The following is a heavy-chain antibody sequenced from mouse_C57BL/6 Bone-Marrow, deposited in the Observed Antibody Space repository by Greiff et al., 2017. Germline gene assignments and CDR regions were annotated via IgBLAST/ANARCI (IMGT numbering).Heavy chain of an antibody. Sequence: QVQLQQPGAELVMPGASVKLSCKASGYTFTSYWMHWVKQRPGQGLEWIGEIDPSDSYTNYNQKFKGKSTLTVDKSSSTAYMQLSSLTSEDSAVYNCARWLSYCDYWGQSTTLTVSS. D-gene: IGHD1-1*02. CDR2: IDPSDSYT. J-gene: IGHJ2*01. CDR3: ARWLSYCDY. CDR1: GYTFTSYW. V-gene: IGHV1-69*01.